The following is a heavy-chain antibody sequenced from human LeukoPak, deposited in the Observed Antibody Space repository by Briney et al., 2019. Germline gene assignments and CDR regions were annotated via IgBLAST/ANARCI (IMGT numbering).Heavy chain of an antibody. CDR2: ISWNSGSI. Sequence: GRSLRLSCAASGFTFDDYAMHWVRQAPGKGLEGVSGISWNSGSIGYADSVKGRFTISRDNAKNSLYLQMNSLRAEDTALYYCAKDKYYDYVWGSYRYTAFDYWGQGTLVTVSS. D-gene: IGHD3-16*02. J-gene: IGHJ4*02. V-gene: IGHV3-9*01. CDR1: GFTFDDYA. CDR3: AKDKYYDYVWGSYRYTAFDY.